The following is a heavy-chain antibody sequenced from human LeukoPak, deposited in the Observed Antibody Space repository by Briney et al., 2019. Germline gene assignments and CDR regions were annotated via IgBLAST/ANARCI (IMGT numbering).Heavy chain of an antibody. V-gene: IGHV3-21*01. CDR3: ARGSDTAMVLFYYFDY. CDR2: ISSSSSYI. D-gene: IGHD5-18*01. Sequence: GGSLRLSCAASGFTFSSYTMNWVRQAPGKGLEWVSSISSSSSYIYYADSVKGRFTISRDNAKNSLYLQVNTLGAEDTAVYYCARGSDTAMVLFYYFDYWGQGTLVTVSS. CDR1: GFTFSSYT. J-gene: IGHJ4*02.